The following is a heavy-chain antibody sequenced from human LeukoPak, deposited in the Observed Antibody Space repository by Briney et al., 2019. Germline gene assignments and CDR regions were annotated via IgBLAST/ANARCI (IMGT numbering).Heavy chain of an antibody. J-gene: IGHJ4*02. CDR1: GDSINSGSYY. CDR3: ARVSDRSTWIAAAGLYYFDY. V-gene: IGHV4-61*01. Sequence: SETLSLTCTVSGDSINSGSYYWSWIRQPPGKGLEWIGYIYYSGSTNYNPSLKSRVTISVDTSKNQFSLKLSSVTAADTAVYYCARVSDRSTWIAAAGLYYFDYWGQGTLVTVSS. CDR2: IYYSGST. D-gene: IGHD6-13*01.